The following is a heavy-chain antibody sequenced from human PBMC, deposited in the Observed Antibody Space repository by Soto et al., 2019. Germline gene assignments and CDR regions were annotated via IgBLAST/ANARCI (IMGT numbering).Heavy chain of an antibody. CDR3: MKAHESGDFLGMSV. CDR2: MYKTGET. Sequence: SETLSLTCTVSGGSVSTGMKYWGWVRQPPGKALEFIGYMYKTGETLLNSSLKSRVTLSMETSKNQFSLTLSSVTAADTAVYFCMKAHESGDFLGMSVWGPGTTVTVSS. V-gene: IGHV4-61*01. D-gene: IGHD3-10*01. CDR1: GGSVSTGMKY. J-gene: IGHJ6*02.